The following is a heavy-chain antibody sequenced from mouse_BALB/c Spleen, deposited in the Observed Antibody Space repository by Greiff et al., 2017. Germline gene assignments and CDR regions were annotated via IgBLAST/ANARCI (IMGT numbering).Heavy chain of an antibody. CDR3: ARDYYYGSGG. D-gene: IGHD1-1*01. Sequence: EVKLVESGGGLVQPGGSLKLSCAASGFTFSSYGMSWVRQTPDKRLELVATINSNGGSTYYPDSVKGRFTISRDNAKNTLYLQMSSLKSEDTAMYYCARDYYYGSGGWGQGTTLTVSS. CDR2: INSNGGST. CDR1: GFTFSSYG. V-gene: IGHV5-6-3*01. J-gene: IGHJ2*01.